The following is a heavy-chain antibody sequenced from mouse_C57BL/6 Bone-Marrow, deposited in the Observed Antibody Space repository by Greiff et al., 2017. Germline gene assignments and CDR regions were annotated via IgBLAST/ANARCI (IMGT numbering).Heavy chain of an antibody. Sequence: VQLQQSGPELVKPGASVKISCKASGYAFSSSWMNWVKQRPGKGLEWIGRIYPGDGDTNYNGKFKGKATLTADKSSSTAYMQPSSLTSEDSAVYFWAPSGDYDGYAMDYGGQETSAPVSS. V-gene: IGHV1-82*01. CDR1: GYAFSSSW. J-gene: IGHJ4*01. D-gene: IGHD2-4*01. CDR3: APSGDYDGYAMDY. CDR2: IYPGDGDT.